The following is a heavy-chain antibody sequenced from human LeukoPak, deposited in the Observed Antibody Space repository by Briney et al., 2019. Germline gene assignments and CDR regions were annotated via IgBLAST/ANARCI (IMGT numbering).Heavy chain of an antibody. CDR2: ISAYNGNT. J-gene: IGHJ4*02. D-gene: IGHD3-22*01. CDR3: AVNYYDSSATREGFSFDD. V-gene: IGHV1-18*01. CDR1: GYTFTTYP. Sequence: EASVKVSCKASGYTFTTYPMNWVRQAPGQGLEWMGWISAYNGNTNYAQKLQGRVTMTTDTSTSTAYMELRSLRSDDTAVYYCAVNYYDSSATREGFSFDDWSEGTLVTVSS.